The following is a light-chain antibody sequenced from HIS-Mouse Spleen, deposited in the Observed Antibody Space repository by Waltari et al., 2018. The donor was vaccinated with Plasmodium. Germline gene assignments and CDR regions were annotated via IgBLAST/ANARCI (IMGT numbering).Light chain of an antibody. CDR2: DVS. CDR3: SSYTSSSTLVV. J-gene: IGLJ2*01. CDR1: SRDVGGYNY. V-gene: IGLV2-14*03. Sequence: QSALTQPASVSGSPGQSITISCTGTSRDVGGYNYVPWYQQHPGNAPKLMIYDVSNRPSGVSNRFSGSKSGNTASLTISGLQAEDEADYYCSSYTSSSTLVVFGGGTKLTVL.